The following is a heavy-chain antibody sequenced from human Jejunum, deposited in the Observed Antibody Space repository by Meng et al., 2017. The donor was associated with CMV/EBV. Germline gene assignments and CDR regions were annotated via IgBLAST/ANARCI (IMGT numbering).Heavy chain of an antibody. CDR2: IYYSGST. V-gene: IGHV4-31*02. J-gene: IGHJ4*02. D-gene: IGHD4-23*01. CDR3: AREPYGGKGFGYLDY. Sequence: GESISNGGYYWNWIRQHPGKGLEWIAYIYYSGSTYYNPSLKSRVTMSVDTSKNQFSPKLSSVTAADTAVYYCAREPYGGKGFGYLDYWGQGTLVTVSS. CDR1: GESISNGGYY.